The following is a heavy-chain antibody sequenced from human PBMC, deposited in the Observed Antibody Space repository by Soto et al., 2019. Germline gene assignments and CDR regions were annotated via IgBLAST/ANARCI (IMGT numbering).Heavy chain of an antibody. Sequence: QITLKESSPALVTPTQTLTLTCTISGFSLNTIGVGVGWIRQPTGKALEWLALIYWSDEKRYSPSLNTRLTITKDTSKNQVVLTMTNMDPVDTATYYCARRPPYTNSLDYWCQGNLVTGSS. J-gene: IGHJ4*02. V-gene: IGHV2-5*01. CDR3: ARRPPYTNSLDY. CDR1: GFSLNTIGVG. CDR2: IYWSDEK. D-gene: IGHD4-4*01.